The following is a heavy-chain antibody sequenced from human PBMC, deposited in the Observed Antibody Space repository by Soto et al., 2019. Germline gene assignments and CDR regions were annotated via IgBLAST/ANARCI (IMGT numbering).Heavy chain of an antibody. V-gene: IGHV3-7*01. CDR1: GFTFSSYW. CDR2: IKQDGSEK. CDR3: ARDRYCSGGSCYPSYYFDY. Sequence: GGSLRLSCAASGFTFSSYWMSWVRQAPGKGLEWVANIKQDGSEKYYVDSVKGRFTISRDNAKNSLYLQMNSLRAEDTAGYYCARDRYCSGGSCYPSYYFDYWGQGTLVTVSS. J-gene: IGHJ4*02. D-gene: IGHD2-15*01.